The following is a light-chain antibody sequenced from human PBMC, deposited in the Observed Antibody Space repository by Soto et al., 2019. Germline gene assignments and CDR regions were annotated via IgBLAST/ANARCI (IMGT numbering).Light chain of an antibody. Sequence: EIVLTQSPGTLSLSPGERATLSCRASPSVSSSYLAWYQQKPGQAPRLLIYGASSRATGIPDRFSGSGSGTGFTLTISGLEPEDFVVYFCQQYGNSPPNAFGQGTKVESK. CDR1: PSVSSSY. J-gene: IGKJ2*01. CDR3: QQYGNSPPNA. CDR2: GAS. V-gene: IGKV3-20*01.